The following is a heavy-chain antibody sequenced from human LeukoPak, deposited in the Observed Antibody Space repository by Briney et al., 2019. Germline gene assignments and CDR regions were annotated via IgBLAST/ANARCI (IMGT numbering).Heavy chain of an antibody. CDR3: ATTDWGKSYYGSGSYSR. Sequence: PGGSLRLSCAASGFTFSSYSMNWVRQAPGKGLERVSSISSSSSYIYYADSVKGRFTISRDNAKNSLYLQMNSLRAEDTAVYYCATTDWGKSYYGSGSYSRWGQGTLVTVSS. D-gene: IGHD3-10*01. J-gene: IGHJ4*02. CDR2: ISSSSSYI. CDR1: GFTFSSYS. V-gene: IGHV3-21*01.